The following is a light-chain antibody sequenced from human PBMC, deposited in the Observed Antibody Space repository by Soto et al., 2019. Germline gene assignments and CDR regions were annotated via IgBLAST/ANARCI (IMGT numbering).Light chain of an antibody. V-gene: IGLV4-69*01. J-gene: IGLJ3*02. CDR1: SGHSSYA. Sequence: QLVLSQSPSASASLGASVKLTCTLSSGHSSYAIAWHQQQPEKGPRYLMRINSDGSHTKGDGIPDRFSGSSSGAERYLTISSLQSEDEADYYCQTWGTGIWVFGGGTKLPVL. CDR2: INSDGSH. CDR3: QTWGTGIWV.